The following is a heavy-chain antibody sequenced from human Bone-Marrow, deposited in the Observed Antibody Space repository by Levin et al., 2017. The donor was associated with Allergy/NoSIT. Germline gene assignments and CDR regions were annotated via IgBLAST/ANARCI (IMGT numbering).Heavy chain of an antibody. V-gene: IGHV1-2*02. CDR3: ARGLTYYYDSSGYKPDAFDS. CDR1: GYTFTGYY. CDR2: INPNSGGT. Sequence: ASVKVSCKASGYTFTGYYMHWVRQAPGQGLEWMGWINPNSGGTNYAQKFQGRVTMTRDTSISTAYMELSRLRSDDTAVYYCARGLTYYYDSSGYKPDAFDSWGQGTMVTVSS. D-gene: IGHD3-22*01. J-gene: IGHJ3*02.